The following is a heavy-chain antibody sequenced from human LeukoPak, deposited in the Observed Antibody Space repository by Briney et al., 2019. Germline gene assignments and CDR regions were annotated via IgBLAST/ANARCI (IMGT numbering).Heavy chain of an antibody. CDR3: AGIAVAGLENWFDP. J-gene: IGHJ5*02. V-gene: IGHV3-48*03. D-gene: IGHD6-19*01. CDR2: ISSSGSTI. CDR1: GFTFDDYG. Sequence: AGGSLRLSCAASGFTFDDYGMNWVRQAPGKGLEWVTYISSSGSTIYYADSVKGRFTISRDNAKNSLYLQMNSLRAEDTAVYYCAGIAVAGLENWFDPWGQGTLVTVSS.